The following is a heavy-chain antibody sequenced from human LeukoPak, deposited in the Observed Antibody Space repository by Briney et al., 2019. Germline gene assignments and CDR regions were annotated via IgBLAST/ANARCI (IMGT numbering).Heavy chain of an antibody. CDR2: IRSKIYGGTP. V-gene: IGHV3-49*04. CDR3: TRDQTPYY. Sequence: GGSLRLSCTASGFTFGDYAMIWVRQAPGKGLEWVGFIRSKIYGGTPEYAASVKGRFTISRDDSKGIAYLQMNSLKTEDTAVYYCTRDQTPYYWGQGTLVTVSS. J-gene: IGHJ4*02. CDR1: GFTFGDYA.